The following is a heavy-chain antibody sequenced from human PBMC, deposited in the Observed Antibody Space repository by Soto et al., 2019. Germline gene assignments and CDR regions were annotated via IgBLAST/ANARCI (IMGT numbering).Heavy chain of an antibody. V-gene: IGHV3-53*01. CDR2: IYSGGST. CDR1: GFTVSSNY. D-gene: IGHD3-22*01. Sequence: GGSLRLSCAASGFTVSSNYMSWVRQAPGKGLEWVSVIYSGGSTYYADSVKGRFTVSRDNSKNTVYLQMNSLRDEDTAVYYCASAYESSGYFYYWGQGTLVTVSS. CDR3: ASAYESSGYFYY. J-gene: IGHJ4*02.